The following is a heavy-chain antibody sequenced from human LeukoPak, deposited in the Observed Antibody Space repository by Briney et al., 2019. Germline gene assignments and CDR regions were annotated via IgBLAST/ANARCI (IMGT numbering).Heavy chain of an antibody. D-gene: IGHD3-22*01. CDR2: INHSGST. J-gene: IGHJ5*02. V-gene: IGHV4-34*01. Sequence: SETLSLTCAVYGGSFSGYYWSWIRQPPGRGLEWIGEINHSGSTNHNPSLKSRVTISVDTSKNQFSLKLSSVTAADTAVYYCARHRYYYDSSGYYYQPWGQGTLVTVSS. CDR1: GGSFSGYY. CDR3: ARHRYYYDSSGYYYQP.